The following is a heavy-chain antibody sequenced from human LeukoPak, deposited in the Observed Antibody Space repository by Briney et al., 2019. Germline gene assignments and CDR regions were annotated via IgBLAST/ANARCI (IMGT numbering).Heavy chain of an antibody. CDR2: ISGSGGST. D-gene: IGHD3-10*01. CDR1: GFTFSSYA. Sequence: GGSLRLSCAASGFTFSSYAMSWVRQAPGEGLEWVSAISGSGGSTYYADSVKGRFTISRDNSKNTLYLQMNSLRAEDTAVYYCAKDPGERGYFDYWGQGTLVTVSS. J-gene: IGHJ4*02. V-gene: IGHV3-23*01. CDR3: AKDPGERGYFDY.